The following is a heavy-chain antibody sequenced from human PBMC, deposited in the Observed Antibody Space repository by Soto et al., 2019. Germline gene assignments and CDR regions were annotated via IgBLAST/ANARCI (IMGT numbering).Heavy chain of an antibody. V-gene: IGHV4-31*11. D-gene: IGHD3-10*01. CDR1: GGSISSGGNY. Sequence: QVQLQESGPGLVKSSQTLSLTCAVSGGSISSGGNYWSWIRQHPGKGLEWIGYIYYSGSTYYNPSLKSRVPISVDTSKNPFALKLNAVTASYTAVYYCARARMVRGVSYDSGMAVWAQGTTVTVSS. J-gene: IGHJ6*02. CDR3: ARARMVRGVSYDSGMAV. CDR2: IYYSGST.